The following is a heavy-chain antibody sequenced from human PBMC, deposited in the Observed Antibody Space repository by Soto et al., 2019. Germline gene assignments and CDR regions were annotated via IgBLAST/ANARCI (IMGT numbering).Heavy chain of an antibody. V-gene: IGHV2-5*02. CDR1: GFSLSTSGVG. D-gene: IGHD3-10*01. CDR3: AHRRGGIWFGEYRFDP. J-gene: IGHJ5*02. Sequence: QITLKESGPTLVKPTQTLTLTCTFSGFSLSTSGVGVGWIRQPPGKALEWLALIYWDDDKRYSPSLKSRLTITKGTSKNQVVLTMTNMDPVDTATYYCAHRRGGIWFGEYRFDPWGQGTLVTVSS. CDR2: IYWDDDK.